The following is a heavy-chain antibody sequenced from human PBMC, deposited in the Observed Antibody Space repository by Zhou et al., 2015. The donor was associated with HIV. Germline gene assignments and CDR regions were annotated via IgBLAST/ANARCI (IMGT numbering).Heavy chain of an antibody. CDR3: ARGQWLKVSTWFDP. D-gene: IGHD6-19*01. CDR2: INPHSGGT. V-gene: IGHV1-2*02. CDR1: GYTFTDKY. Sequence: QVQLVQSGSEVKKPGASVKVSCKASGYTFTDKYIHWVRQAPGQGLQWMGWINPHSGGTNYAQTFQDRVTMTSDTSISTAYMELSRLTSDDTAIYYCARGQWLKVSTWFDPGAREPWSPSPQ. J-gene: IGHJ5*02.